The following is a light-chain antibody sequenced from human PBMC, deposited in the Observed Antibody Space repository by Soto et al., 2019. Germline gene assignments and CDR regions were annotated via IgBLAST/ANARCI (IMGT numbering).Light chain of an antibody. CDR3: SSYTSSNTPV. V-gene: IGLV2-14*03. CDR2: DVS. Sequence: QSALTQPASVSGCPGQSITISCTGTSSDVGAYNYVSWYQQHPGRAPKLMIYDVSHRPSGISNRFSGSKSGNTASLTISGLQAEDEADYYCSSYTSSNTPVFGGGTKLTVL. CDR1: SSDVGAYNY. J-gene: IGLJ2*01.